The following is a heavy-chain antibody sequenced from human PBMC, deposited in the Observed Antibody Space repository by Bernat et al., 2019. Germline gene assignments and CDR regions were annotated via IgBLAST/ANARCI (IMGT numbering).Heavy chain of an antibody. CDR3: ARGPRVTGTTSYYYYMDV. Sequence: QVQLVQSGAEVKKPGASVKVSCKASGYTFTSYYMHWVRQAPGQGLEWMGIINPSGGSTSYAQKFQGRVTMTRDTSTSTVYMELSSLRSEDTAVYYCARGPRVTGTTSYYYYMDVWGKGTTVTVSS. J-gene: IGHJ6*03. CDR2: INPSGGST. V-gene: IGHV1-46*01. CDR1: GYTFTSYY. D-gene: IGHD1-7*01.